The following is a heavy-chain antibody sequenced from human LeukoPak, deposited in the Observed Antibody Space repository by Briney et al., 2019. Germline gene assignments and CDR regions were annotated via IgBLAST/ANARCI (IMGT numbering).Heavy chain of an antibody. CDR3: AKDGGI. D-gene: IGHD3-3*01. CDR2: ITNSGANT. CDR1: GFTFSSYS. J-gene: IGHJ3*02. Sequence: GGSLRLSCAASGFTFSSYSMNWVRQAPGKGLEWVSAITNSGANTYYADSVKGRFTISRDNSKNTLYLQMNSLRAEDTAVYYCAKDGGIWGQGTMVTVSS. V-gene: IGHV3-23*01.